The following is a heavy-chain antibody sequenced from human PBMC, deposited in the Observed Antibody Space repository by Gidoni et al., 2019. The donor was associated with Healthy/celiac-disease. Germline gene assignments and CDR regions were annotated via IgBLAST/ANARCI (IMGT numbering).Heavy chain of an antibody. CDR3: AVLLTGSAYYFDY. CDR1: GCSFSGYY. Sequence: QVQLQQWGAGLLKPSETLSLTCAVYGCSFSGYYWSWIRQPPGKGLEWIGEINHSGSTNYNPSLKSRVTISVDTSKNQFSLKLSSVTAADTAVYYCAVLLTGSAYYFDYWGQGTLVTVSS. J-gene: IGHJ4*02. V-gene: IGHV4-34*01. CDR2: INHSGST. D-gene: IGHD3-9*01.